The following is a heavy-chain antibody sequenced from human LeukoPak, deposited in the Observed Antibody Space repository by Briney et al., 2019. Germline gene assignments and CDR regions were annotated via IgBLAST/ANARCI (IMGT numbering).Heavy chain of an antibody. CDR1: GYTFTNYY. CDR3: ARDSSASDAFDI. Sequence: ASVKVSCKTSGYTFTNYYMHWVRQAPGQGLEWLGLVNPSGGGTTYAQKFQGRVTMTRDMSTSTVYMELSSLRSEDTAVYYCARDSSASDAFDIWGQGTMVTVSS. CDR2: VNPSGGGT. V-gene: IGHV1-46*01. J-gene: IGHJ3*02. D-gene: IGHD2-15*01.